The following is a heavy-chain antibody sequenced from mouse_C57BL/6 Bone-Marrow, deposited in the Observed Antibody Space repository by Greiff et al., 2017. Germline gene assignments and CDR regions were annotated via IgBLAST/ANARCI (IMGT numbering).Heavy chain of an antibody. CDR3: AKGYDYSFDY. V-gene: IGHV1-26*01. CDR1: GYTFTDYY. D-gene: IGHD2-4*01. CDR2: INPNNGGT. J-gene: IGHJ2*01. Sequence: EVQLQQSGPELVKPGASVKISCKASGYTFTDYYMNWVKQSHGKSLEWIGDINPNNGGTSYNQKFKGNATLTVDKSSSTADMELRSLTSEDSAVYYCAKGYDYSFDYWGQGTTLTVSS.